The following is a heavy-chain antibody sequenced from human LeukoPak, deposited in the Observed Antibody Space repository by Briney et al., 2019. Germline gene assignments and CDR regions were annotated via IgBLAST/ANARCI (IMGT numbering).Heavy chain of an antibody. V-gene: IGHV4-30-4*08. CDR1: GDFISSGDYY. CDR2: IYYSGST. D-gene: IGHD7-27*01. Sequence: PSETLSLTCTVSGDFISSGDYYWSWVRQPPGKGVEENGYIYYSGSTYYNPSLKSRVTISVDTSKNQFSLKLSSETGADAAVYYCATSAPNWDYYYYHMHLGHKEHTVPVSS. CDR3: ATSAPNWDYYYYHMHL. J-gene: IGHJ6*03.